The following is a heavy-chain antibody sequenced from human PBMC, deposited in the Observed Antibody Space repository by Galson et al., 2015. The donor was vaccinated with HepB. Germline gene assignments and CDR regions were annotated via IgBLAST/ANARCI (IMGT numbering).Heavy chain of an antibody. J-gene: IGHJ5*02. V-gene: IGHV5-51*01. Sequence: QSGAEVKKPGESLKIPCKGSGYTFSKHWIAWVRQVPGKGLEWMGMIYPGDSDTRYSPSFQGRVTISADKSISTAYLQWSSLKASDTAIYYCARHGQDQLVSWIDPWGLGTLVTVSS. CDR1: GYTFSKHW. CDR2: IYPGDSDT. CDR3: ARHGQDQLVSWIDP. D-gene: IGHD3-22*01.